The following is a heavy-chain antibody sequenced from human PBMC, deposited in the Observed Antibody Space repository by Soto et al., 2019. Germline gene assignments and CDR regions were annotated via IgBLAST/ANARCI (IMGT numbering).Heavy chain of an antibody. CDR2: IYYSGST. CDR3: ARGLGGVIVEYNWFDP. Sequence: TSETLSLTCTVSGGSISSSSYYWGWIRQPPGKGLEWIGSIYYSGSTYYNPSLKSRVTISVDTSKIQFSLKLSSVTAADTAVYYCARGLGGVIVEYNWFDPWGQGTLVTVSS. D-gene: IGHD3-16*02. CDR1: GGSISSSSYY. V-gene: IGHV4-39*01. J-gene: IGHJ5*02.